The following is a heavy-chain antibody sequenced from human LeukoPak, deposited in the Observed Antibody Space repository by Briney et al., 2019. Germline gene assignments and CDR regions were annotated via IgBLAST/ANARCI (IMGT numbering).Heavy chain of an antibody. D-gene: IGHD3-10*01. CDR2: IIPIFGTA. CDR3: ARDIYGVSGNLHRFDP. Sequence: SVKVSCEASGGTFSSYVISWVRQAPGQGLEWMGGIIPIFGTANYAQKFQGRVTITADESTSTAYMEMSSLRSEDTAVYYCARDIYGVSGNLHRFDPWGQGTLVTVSS. J-gene: IGHJ5*02. V-gene: IGHV1-69*13. CDR1: GGTFSSYV.